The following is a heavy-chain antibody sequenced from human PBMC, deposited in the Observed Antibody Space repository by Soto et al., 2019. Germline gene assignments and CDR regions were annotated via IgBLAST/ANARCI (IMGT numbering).Heavy chain of an antibody. J-gene: IGHJ5*02. Sequence: TLSLTCTVSVDSISSGGFYWSWIRQHPGKGLEWIGYIYYSGSTHYNPSLKSRVIMSVDTSKNQFSLKLFSVTAADTAVYYCARENLSYQILTGANRFDPWGHGTLVTVYS. CDR1: VDSISSGGFY. V-gene: IGHV4-31*03. CDR3: ARENLSYQILTGANRFDP. D-gene: IGHD3-9*01. CDR2: IYYSGST.